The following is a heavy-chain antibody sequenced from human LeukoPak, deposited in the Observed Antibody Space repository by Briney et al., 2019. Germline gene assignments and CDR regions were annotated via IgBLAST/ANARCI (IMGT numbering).Heavy chain of an antibody. CDR2: IIPILGIA. J-gene: IGHJ4*02. D-gene: IGHD3-16*02. Sequence: GASVKVSCKASGGTFSSYAISWVRQAPGQGLEWMGRIIPILGIANYAQKFQGRVTITADKSTSTAYMELSSLRSEDTAVYYCASRYDYVWGSYRLDYWGQGTLVTVSS. V-gene: IGHV1-69*04. CDR1: GGTFSSYA. CDR3: ASRYDYVWGSYRLDY.